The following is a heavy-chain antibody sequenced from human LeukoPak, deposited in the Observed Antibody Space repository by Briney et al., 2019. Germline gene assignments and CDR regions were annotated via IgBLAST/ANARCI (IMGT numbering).Heavy chain of an antibody. D-gene: IGHD1-26*01. CDR1: GGSMSSYY. V-gene: IGHV4-59*01. Sequence: SETLSLTCTVSGGSMSSYYWSWIRQPPGKGLEWIGHIYYSGNTNYNPSLKSRVTISVDTSKNQFSLKLSSVTAADTAVYYCARDQSGSYPYYYYGMDVWGQGTTVTVSS. J-gene: IGHJ6*02. CDR3: ARDQSGSYPYYYYGMDV. CDR2: IYYSGNT.